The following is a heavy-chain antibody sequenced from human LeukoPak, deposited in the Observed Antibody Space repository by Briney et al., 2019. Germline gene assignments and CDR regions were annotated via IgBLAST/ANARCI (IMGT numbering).Heavy chain of an antibody. CDR1: GFTFSNVW. D-gene: IGHD1-26*01. Sequence: GGSLRLSCAASGFTFSNVWMSWVRQAPGKGLEWVGRIKTKTDGGTTDYAAPVKGRFTISRDDSKNTLYLRMNSLKTDDTAVYYCARVVGSGSYYDAFDIWGQGTMVTVSS. CDR2: IKTKTDGGTT. V-gene: IGHV3-15*01. CDR3: ARVVGSGSYYDAFDI. J-gene: IGHJ3*02.